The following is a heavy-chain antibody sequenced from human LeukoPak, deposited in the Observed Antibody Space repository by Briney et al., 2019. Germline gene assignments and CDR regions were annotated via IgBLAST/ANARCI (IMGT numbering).Heavy chain of an antibody. V-gene: IGHV3-23*01. D-gene: IGHD4-17*01. J-gene: IGHJ1*01. CDR1: GFTFSSYV. CDR3: AMDPYGDYVGMGYFQH. Sequence: GGSLRLSCAASGFTFSSYVMSWVRQAPGKGLEWVSAISGSGGSTYYADSVKGRFTISRDNSKNTLYLQMNSLRAEDTAAYYCAMDPYGDYVGMGYFQHWGQGTLVTVSS. CDR2: ISGSGGST.